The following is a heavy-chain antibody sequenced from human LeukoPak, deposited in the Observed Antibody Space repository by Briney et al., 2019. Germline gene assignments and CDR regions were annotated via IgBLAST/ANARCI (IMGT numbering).Heavy chain of an antibody. Sequence: GRSLRLSCAASGFTFSSYAMHWVRQAPGKGLEWVSAISGSGDNTYYADSVKGRFTVSRDNSKNTLYVQMKSLRAADTAVYYCAKDFVVVPGNVNYFDYWGQGTLVTVSS. CDR1: GFTFSSYA. D-gene: IGHD2-21*02. V-gene: IGHV3-23*01. CDR3: AKDFVVVPGNVNYFDY. J-gene: IGHJ4*02. CDR2: ISGSGDNT.